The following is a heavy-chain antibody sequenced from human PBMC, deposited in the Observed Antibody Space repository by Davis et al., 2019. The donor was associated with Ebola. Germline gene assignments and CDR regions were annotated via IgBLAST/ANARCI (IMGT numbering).Heavy chain of an antibody. J-gene: IGHJ5*02. CDR3: ARRSFWSGYRDNNYFDP. Sequence: SETLSLTCAVYGGSLRGYYWSWIRQPPGKGLEWMGEINHIGRTNYNPSLKSRVTMSVDTSKNHFSLNVSSVTAADTALYYCARRSFWSGYRDNNYFDPWGQGTLVSVSS. CDR2: INHIGRT. D-gene: IGHD3-3*01. V-gene: IGHV4-34*01. CDR1: GGSLRGYY.